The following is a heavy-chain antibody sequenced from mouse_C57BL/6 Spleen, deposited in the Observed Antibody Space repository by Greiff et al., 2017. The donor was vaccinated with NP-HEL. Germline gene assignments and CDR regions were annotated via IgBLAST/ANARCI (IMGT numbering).Heavy chain of an antibody. CDR2: IYPGDGDT. CDR1: GYAFSSSW. CDR3: ARGIYYGNPFAY. Sequence: QVQLQQSGPELVKPGASVKISCKASGYAFSSSWMNWVKQRPGKGLEWIGRIYPGDGDTNYNGKFKGKATLTADKSSSTAYMQLSSLTSEDSAVYFCARGIYYGNPFAYWGQGTLVTVSA. J-gene: IGHJ3*01. V-gene: IGHV1-82*01. D-gene: IGHD2-1*01.